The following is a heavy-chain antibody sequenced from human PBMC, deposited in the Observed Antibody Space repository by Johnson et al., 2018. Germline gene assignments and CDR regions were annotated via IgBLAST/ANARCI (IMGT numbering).Heavy chain of an antibody. J-gene: IGHJ3*02. CDR1: GFTFSNAW. D-gene: IGHD3-22*01. CDR3: VRTSITMIVVVADAFDI. V-gene: IGHV3-48*02. CDR2: ISSSSRII. Sequence: VQLVESGGGLVKPGGSLRLSCVASGFTFSNAWMSWVRQAPGKGLEWVSYISSSSRIIYYADSVKGRFTISRDNDKNSLYLKMNSLRDEDTAVYYCVRTSITMIVVVADAFDIWGQGTMVTGSS.